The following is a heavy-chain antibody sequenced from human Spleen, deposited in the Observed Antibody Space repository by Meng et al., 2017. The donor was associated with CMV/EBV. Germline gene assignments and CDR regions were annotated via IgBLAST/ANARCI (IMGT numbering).Heavy chain of an antibody. CDR3: ATFAAVSTPYYQYGMDV. CDR2: IYYTGST. Sequence: SETLSLTCTVSGGSISSSSYYWGWIRQPPGKGLEWIGNIYYTGSTYYNPSLKSRVTISVYTSKNQFTLKLTSVTAADAAVYSCATFAAVSTPYYQYGMDVWGQGTTVTVSS. V-gene: IGHV4-39*06. D-gene: IGHD6-13*01. CDR1: GGSISSSSYY. J-gene: IGHJ6*02.